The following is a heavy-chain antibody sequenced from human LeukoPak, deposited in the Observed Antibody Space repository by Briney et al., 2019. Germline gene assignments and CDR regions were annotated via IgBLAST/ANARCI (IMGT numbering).Heavy chain of an antibody. CDR3: AKSGYNRFDY. CDR1: GFTFSNYW. CDR2: FSGSGGDT. V-gene: IGHV3-23*01. J-gene: IGHJ4*02. D-gene: IGHD5-24*01. Sequence: GGSLRLSCAASGFTFSNYWMTWVRRAPGKGLEWVSAFSGSGGDTYYADSVKGRFTISRDNSKNTLYLQMNSLRAEDTAVYYCAKSGYNRFDYWGQGTLVTVSS.